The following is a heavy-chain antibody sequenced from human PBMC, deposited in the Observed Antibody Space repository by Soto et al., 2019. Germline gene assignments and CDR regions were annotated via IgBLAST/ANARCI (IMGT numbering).Heavy chain of an antibody. Sequence: LRLSCAASGFTFSSYWMSWVRQAPGKGLEWVANIKQDGSEKYYVDSVKGRFTISRDNAKNSLYLQMDSLRAEDTAVYYCARDRSLELGGGWFDPWGQGTLVTVSS. D-gene: IGHD1-7*01. J-gene: IGHJ5*02. CDR1: GFTFSSYW. CDR3: ARDRSLELGGGWFDP. V-gene: IGHV3-7*01. CDR2: IKQDGSEK.